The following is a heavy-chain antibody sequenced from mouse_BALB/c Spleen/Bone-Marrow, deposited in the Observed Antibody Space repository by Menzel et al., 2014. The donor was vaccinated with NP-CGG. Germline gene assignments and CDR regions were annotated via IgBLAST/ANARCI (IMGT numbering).Heavy chain of an antibody. D-gene: IGHD2-4*01. J-gene: IGHJ4*01. CDR3: VRQDYDYPMDY. CDR1: GFTFNIYA. Sequence: EVQGVESGGGLVQPKGSLKLSCAASGFTFNIYAMNWVRPAPRKGLEWVARISSKSTNYTTCYADSVKDRFAISSDDSQSMLYLQMNSLKTEDTAIYYCVRQDYDYPMDYWGQGTSVTVSS. V-gene: IGHV10-1*01. CDR2: ISSKSTNYTT.